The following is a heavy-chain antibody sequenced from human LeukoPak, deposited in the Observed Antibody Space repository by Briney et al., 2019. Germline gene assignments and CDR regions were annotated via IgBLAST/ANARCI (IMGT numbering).Heavy chain of an antibody. V-gene: IGHV3-74*01. J-gene: IGHJ4*02. CDR3: SRSAYYDGSGNYYDY. CDR1: GFTFSSYW. D-gene: IGHD3-22*01. Sequence: GGSLRLSCAASGFTFSSYWMHWVGQAPGKGLVWVSRISDGGSTTTYADSVKGRFTISRDNAKNTLYPQMNGLRAEDTAVYYCSRSAYYDGSGNYYDYWGQGTLVTVSS. CDR2: ISDGGSTT.